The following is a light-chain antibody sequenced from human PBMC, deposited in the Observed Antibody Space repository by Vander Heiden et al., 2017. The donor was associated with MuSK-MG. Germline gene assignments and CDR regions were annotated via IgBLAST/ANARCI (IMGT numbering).Light chain of an antibody. J-gene: IGKJ2*01. CDR1: QSISNY. CDR3: QQSDNTPYT. Sequence: IHITQSPPSLSASVGDRVTITCPTSQSISNYLNWYQQQPGKAPNLLIYAASSLQSGVPSRFSGSGSGTDFTLTISSLQPEDFATYYCQQSDNTPYTFGEGTKVEIK. V-gene: IGKV1-39*01. CDR2: AAS.